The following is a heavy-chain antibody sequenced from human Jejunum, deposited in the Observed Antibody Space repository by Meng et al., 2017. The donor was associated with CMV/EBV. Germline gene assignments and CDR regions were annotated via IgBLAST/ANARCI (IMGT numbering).Heavy chain of an antibody. J-gene: IGHJ4*02. CDR3: AKTLSPYDFWSGADY. Sequence: FTFDDYAMHWVRQAPGKGLELVSGISWNGDNIDYADSVRGRFTISRDNAKNSLYLQMNSLKAEDTAFYYCAKTLSPYDFWSGADYWGQGTLVTVSS. D-gene: IGHD3-3*01. CDR1: FTFDDYA. V-gene: IGHV3-9*01. CDR2: ISWNGDNI.